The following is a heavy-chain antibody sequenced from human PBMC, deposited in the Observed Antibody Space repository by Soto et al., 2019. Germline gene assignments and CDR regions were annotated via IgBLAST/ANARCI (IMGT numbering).Heavy chain of an antibody. CDR3: ARDRGPGAIVANHYDYGMDV. J-gene: IGHJ6*02. CDR1: GFTFSSYS. V-gene: IGHV3-21*01. D-gene: IGHD5-12*01. Sequence: EVQLVESGGGLVKPGGSLRLSCAASGFTFSSYSMNWVRQAPGKGLEWVSSISSSSSYIYYADSVKGRFTISRDNAKNSLYLQMNSLRAEDTAVYYCARDRGPGAIVANHYDYGMDVWGQGTTVTVSS. CDR2: ISSSSSYI.